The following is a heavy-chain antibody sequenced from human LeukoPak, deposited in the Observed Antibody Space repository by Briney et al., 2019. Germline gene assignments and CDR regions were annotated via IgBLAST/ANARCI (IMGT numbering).Heavy chain of an antibody. CDR2: VYSGGST. CDR3: ASPSAVMTAINGWYFDV. V-gene: IGHV3-66*01. J-gene: IGHJ2*01. D-gene: IGHD2-21*02. CDR1: GFTVGSNY. Sequence: PGGSLRLSCAASGFTVGSNYMNWVRQAPGKGLEWVSVVYSGGSTYYADSVKGRFTISRDYSKNTLYLQMNNLRAEDTAVYYCASPSAVMTAINGWYFDVWGRGTLVTVSS.